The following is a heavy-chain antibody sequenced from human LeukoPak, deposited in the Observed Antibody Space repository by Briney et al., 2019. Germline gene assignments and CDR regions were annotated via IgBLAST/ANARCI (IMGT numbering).Heavy chain of an antibody. CDR3: ARVAAAVPDQ. D-gene: IGHD6-13*01. J-gene: IGHJ5*02. Sequence: GGSLRLSCAASGFTFTTYWMSWVSKAPRKGLEWVANIKQDGTEKYYMDSVKGRFTISRDNAKNSLDLQMSSLRADDTAVYYCARVAAAVPDQWGQGTLVTVSS. CDR1: GFTFTTYW. CDR2: IKQDGTEK. V-gene: IGHV3-7*04.